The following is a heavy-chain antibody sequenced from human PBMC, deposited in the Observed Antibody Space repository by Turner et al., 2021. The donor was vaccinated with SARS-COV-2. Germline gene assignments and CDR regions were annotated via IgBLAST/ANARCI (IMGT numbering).Heavy chain of an antibody. Sequence: VQLVESGGGAVQPGRSLRLSCAASGFTVSSNYMNWVRQAPGKGLEWVSIIYSGGSTYYADSVKGRFTISRDNSKNTLFLQMNSLRAEDTAVYYCARETREARFDPWGQGTLVTVSS. V-gene: IGHV3-53*01. CDR2: IYSGGST. CDR1: GFTVSSNY. D-gene: IGHD1-26*01. J-gene: IGHJ5*02. CDR3: ARETREARFDP.